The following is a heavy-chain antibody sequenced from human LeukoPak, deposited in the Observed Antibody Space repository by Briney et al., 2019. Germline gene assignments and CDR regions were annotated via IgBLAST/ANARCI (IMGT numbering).Heavy chain of an antibody. CDR2: ISGSGGST. CDR3: AKAGGIVVVITLYYFDY. V-gene: IGHV3-23*01. J-gene: IGHJ4*02. CDR1: GFTFSSYA. Sequence: HSGGSLRLSCAASGFTFSSYAMSWVRQAPGKGLEWVSAISGSGGSTYYADSVKGRFTISRDNSKNTLYLQMNSLRAEDTAVYYCAKAGGIVVVITLYYFDYWGQGTLVTVSS. D-gene: IGHD3-22*01.